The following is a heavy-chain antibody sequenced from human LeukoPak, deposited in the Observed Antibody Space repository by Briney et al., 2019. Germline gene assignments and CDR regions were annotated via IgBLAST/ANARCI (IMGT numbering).Heavy chain of an antibody. CDR3: ARESWGPVGP. CDR2: TYTDTSA. D-gene: IGHD3-16*01. Sequence: ASLRLSFAASGFTFTNNHMSWVRQAPGRGLEWVSLTYTDTSAYYADSVKGRFTISRDNSKNTLNLQMNSLRVEDTAVYYCARESWGPVGPWGQGTLVTVSS. CDR1: GFTFTNNH. V-gene: IGHV3-66*02. J-gene: IGHJ5*02.